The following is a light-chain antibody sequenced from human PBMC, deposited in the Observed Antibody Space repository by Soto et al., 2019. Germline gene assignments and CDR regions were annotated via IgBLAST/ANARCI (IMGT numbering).Light chain of an antibody. Sequence: QSALTQPASVSGSPGQSITISCTGTSSDVGCYNYFSWYQQHPGKAPKLMIYEVSNRPSGVSNRFSGSKSGNTASLTISGLQAEDEADYYCSSYTSSSTPVVFGGGTKLTVL. J-gene: IGLJ2*01. V-gene: IGLV2-14*01. CDR3: SSYTSSSTPVV. CDR1: SSDVGCYNY. CDR2: EVS.